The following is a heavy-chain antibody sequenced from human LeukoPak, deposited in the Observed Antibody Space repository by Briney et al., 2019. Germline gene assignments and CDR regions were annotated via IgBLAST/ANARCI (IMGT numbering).Heavy chain of an antibody. J-gene: IGHJ4*02. CDR2: INPNSGGT. D-gene: IGHD3-22*01. CDR1: GYTFTGYH. V-gene: IGHV1-2*02. CDR3: ARGSSSGYYVFDY. Sequence: GASVKVSCKASGYTFTGYHMHWVRQAPGQGLEWMGWINPNSGGTNYAQKLQGRVTMTTDTSTSTAYMELRSLRSDDTAVYYCARGSSSGYYVFDYWGQGTLVTVSS.